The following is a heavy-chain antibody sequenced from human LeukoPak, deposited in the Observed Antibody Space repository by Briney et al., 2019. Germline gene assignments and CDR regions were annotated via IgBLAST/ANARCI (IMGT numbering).Heavy chain of an antibody. CDR1: GFTFSSYS. CDR2: INGDGSTT. CDR3: AGAKESSGWSYNWFDP. J-gene: IGHJ5*02. V-gene: IGHV3-74*01. D-gene: IGHD6-19*01. Sequence: GGSLRLSCAASGFTFSSYSMNWVRQAPGKGLVWVSRINGDGSTTTYADSVKGRFTISRDNAKNTLYLQMNSLRAEDTAVYYCAGAKESSGWSYNWFDPWGQGTLVTVSS.